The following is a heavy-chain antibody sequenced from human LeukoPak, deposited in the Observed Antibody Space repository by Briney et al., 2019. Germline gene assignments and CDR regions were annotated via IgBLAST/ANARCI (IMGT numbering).Heavy chain of an antibody. CDR2: IYTSGNT. V-gene: IGHV4-4*07. J-gene: IGHJ4*02. CDR1: GGSISSQY. Sequence: SETLSLTCSVSGGSISSQYWSWIRQPAGKGLEWIGRIYTSGNTNYNPSLKSRVTMSIDTSKKQFSLKLNSVTAADTAIYYCAREEGYRPFDYRGQGILVTVSS. D-gene: IGHD3-16*02. CDR3: AREEGYRPFDY.